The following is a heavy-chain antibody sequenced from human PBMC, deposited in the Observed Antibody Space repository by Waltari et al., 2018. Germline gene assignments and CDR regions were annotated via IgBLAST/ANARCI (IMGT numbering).Heavy chain of an antibody. V-gene: IGHV5-51*01. CDR3: AREGGYGYDY. J-gene: IGHJ4*02. D-gene: IGHD5-18*01. CDR1: GYAFTNYW. Sequence: EVQLVQSGAEVKKPGESLKISCKVFGYAFTNYWIGWVRQMPGKGLEWMGIIYHSGSTYYNPSLKSRVTISVDRSKNQFSLKLSSVTAADTAVYYCAREGGYGYDYWGQGTLVIVSS. CDR2: IYHSGST.